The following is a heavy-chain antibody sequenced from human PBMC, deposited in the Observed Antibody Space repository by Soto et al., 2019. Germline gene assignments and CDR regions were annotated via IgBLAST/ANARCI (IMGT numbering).Heavy chain of an antibody. Sequence: PSETLSVTCTVAGGSISSYYLSWIRQPPGKGLEWIGYIYYSGSTNYNPSLKSRVTISVDTSKNQFSLKLSSVTAADTAVYYCARLWEGYYDSSGSNHFDYWGQGTLVTV. D-gene: IGHD3-22*01. CDR1: GGSISSYY. CDR2: IYYSGST. J-gene: IGHJ4*02. CDR3: ARLWEGYYDSSGSNHFDY. V-gene: IGHV4-59*08.